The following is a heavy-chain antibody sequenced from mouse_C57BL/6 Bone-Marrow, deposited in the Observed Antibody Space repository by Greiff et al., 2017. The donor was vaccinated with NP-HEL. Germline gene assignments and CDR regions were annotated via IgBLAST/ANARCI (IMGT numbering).Heavy chain of an antibody. J-gene: IGHJ4*01. Sequence: EVKLVESGTVLARPGASVKMSCKTSGYTFTSYWMHWVKQRPGQGLEWIGAIYPGNSDTSYNQKFKGKAKLTAVTSASTAYMELSSLTNEDSAVYYCTRGRLRPYYYAMDYWGQGTSVTVSS. CDR3: TRGRLRPYYYAMDY. CDR1: GYTFTSYW. CDR2: IYPGNSDT. D-gene: IGHD2-4*01. V-gene: IGHV1-5*01.